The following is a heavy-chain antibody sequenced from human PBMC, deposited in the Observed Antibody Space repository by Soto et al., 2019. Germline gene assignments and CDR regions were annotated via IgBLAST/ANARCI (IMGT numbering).Heavy chain of an antibody. CDR2: INQDGSEK. D-gene: IGHD1-20*01. CDR3: ARGGITGSYYYYGMDV. Sequence: GGSLRLSCAASGFTFSSYWMSWVRQAPGKGLEWVANINQDGSEKYYVGSVKGRFTISRDNAKNSLYLQMNSLRAKDTAVYYCARGGITGSYYYYGMDVWGQGTTVTV. J-gene: IGHJ6*02. V-gene: IGHV3-7*03. CDR1: GFTFSSYW.